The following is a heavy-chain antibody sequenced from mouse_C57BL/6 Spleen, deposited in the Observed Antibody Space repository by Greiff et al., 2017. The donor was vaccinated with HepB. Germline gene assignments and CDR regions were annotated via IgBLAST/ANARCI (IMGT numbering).Heavy chain of an antibody. CDR2: INPNNGGT. V-gene: IGHV1-26*01. J-gene: IGHJ2*01. CDR3: ARRGYYYGSGSFDY. Sequence: EVQLQQSGPELVKPGASVKISCKASGYTFTDYYMNWVKQSHGKSLEWIGDINPNNGGTSYNQKFKGKATLTVDKSSSTAYMELSSLTSEDSAVYYWARRGYYYGSGSFDYWGQGTTLTVSS. D-gene: IGHD1-1*01. CDR1: GYTFTDYY.